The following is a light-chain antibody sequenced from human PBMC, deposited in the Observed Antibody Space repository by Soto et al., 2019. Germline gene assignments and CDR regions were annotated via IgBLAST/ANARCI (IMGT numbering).Light chain of an antibody. V-gene: IGLV2-14*01. CDR3: SSYTSSSTLV. J-gene: IGLJ1*01. CDR1: SSDVGGYNY. CDR2: DVS. Sequence: QSVLTHPASVSGSPGQSITIFYTGTSSDVGGYNYVSWYQQHPGKAPKLMIYDVSNRPSGVSNRFSGSKSGNTASLTISGLQAEDEADYYCSSYTSSSTLVFGTGTKATVL.